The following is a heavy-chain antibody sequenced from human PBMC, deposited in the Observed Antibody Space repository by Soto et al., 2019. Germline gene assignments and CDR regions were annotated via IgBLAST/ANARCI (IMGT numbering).Heavy chain of an antibody. CDR2: IYYSGST. V-gene: IGHV4-31*03. CDR3: ARGLLGELSLYFDY. D-gene: IGHD3-16*02. J-gene: IGHJ4*02. CDR1: GGSISSGGYY. Sequence: QVQLQESGPGLVKPSQTLSLTCTVSGGSISSGGYYWSWIRQHPGKGLEWIGYIYYSGSTYYNPTLKRRVTISVDTSKNQFSLKLSSVTAADTAVYYCARGLLGELSLYFDYWGQGTLVTVSS.